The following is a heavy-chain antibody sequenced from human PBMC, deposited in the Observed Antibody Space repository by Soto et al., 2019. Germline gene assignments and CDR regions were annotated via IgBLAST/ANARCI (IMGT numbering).Heavy chain of an antibody. CDR1: GFTFSTYA. Sequence: PGGSLRLSCAASGFTFSTYAMSWVRQAPGKGLEWVSSISGSGGNTYYADSVKGRFTISRDNSKNTLYLQMDSLRAEDTAVYYCAKGSGSSGLSDYFAYWGQGTLVTVPS. J-gene: IGHJ4*02. V-gene: IGHV3-23*01. CDR2: ISGSGGNT. CDR3: AKGSGSSGLSDYFAY. D-gene: IGHD1-26*01.